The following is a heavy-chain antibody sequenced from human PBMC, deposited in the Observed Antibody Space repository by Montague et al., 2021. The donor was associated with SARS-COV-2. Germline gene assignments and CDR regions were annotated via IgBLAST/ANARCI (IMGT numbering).Heavy chain of an antibody. D-gene: IGHD2-2*01. V-gene: IGHV4-59*01. CDR3: VRGATRTFDY. J-gene: IGHJ4*02. CDR1: GDSLTYFY. Sequence: SETLSLTCTVSGDSLTYFYWSWIRQSLGKGLEWIGNIFYRGTTNYNPSLKSRVTISVDTSKNQFSLNLTSVTAADTAVYYCVRGATRTFDYWGQGTLVTVSS. CDR2: IFYRGTT.